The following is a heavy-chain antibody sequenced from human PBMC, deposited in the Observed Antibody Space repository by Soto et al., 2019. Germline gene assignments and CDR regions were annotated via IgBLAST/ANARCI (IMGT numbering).Heavy chain of an antibody. CDR3: ARGGRGAKAYYYYGMDV. Sequence: ASVKVSCKASGYTFTGYYMHWVRQAPGQGLEWMGWINPNSGGTNYAQKFQGWVTMTRDTSISTAYMELSRLRSDDTDVYYCARGGRGAKAYYYYGMDVWGQGTTVTVSS. J-gene: IGHJ6*02. CDR2: INPNSGGT. V-gene: IGHV1-2*04. CDR1: GYTFTGYY. D-gene: IGHD3-10*01.